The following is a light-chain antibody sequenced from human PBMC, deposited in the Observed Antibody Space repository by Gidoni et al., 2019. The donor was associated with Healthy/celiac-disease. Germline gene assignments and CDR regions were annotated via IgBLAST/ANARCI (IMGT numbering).Light chain of an antibody. CDR2: DVS. J-gene: IGLJ2*01. Sequence: QSALTQPASVSGSPGQSITISCTGTSRHVGGYNYVSWYQQHPGKAPKLMISDVSNRPSGVSNRFSGSKSGNTASLTISGLQAEDEADYYCSSYTSSSILFGGGTKLTVL. CDR3: SSYTSSSIL. CDR1: SRHVGGYNY. V-gene: IGLV2-14*03.